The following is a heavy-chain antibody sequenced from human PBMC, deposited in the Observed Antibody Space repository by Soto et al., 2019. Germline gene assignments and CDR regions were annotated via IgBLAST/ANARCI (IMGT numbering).Heavy chain of an antibody. CDR2: IYYSGST. V-gene: IGHV4-39*02. J-gene: IGHJ6*03. D-gene: IGHD3-3*01. Sequence: PSETLSLTCTVSGGSISSSSCYWGWIRQPPGKGLEWIGSIYYSGSTYYNPSLKSRVTISVDTSKNQFSLKLSSVTAADTAVYYCARETTYYDFWSGYYNPPYYYYYMDVWGKGTTVTVSS. CDR3: ARETTYYDFWSGYYNPPYYYYYMDV. CDR1: GGSISSSSCY.